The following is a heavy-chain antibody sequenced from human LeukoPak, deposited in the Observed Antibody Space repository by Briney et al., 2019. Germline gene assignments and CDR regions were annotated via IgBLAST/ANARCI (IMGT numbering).Heavy chain of an antibody. CDR1: GGTFSSYA. V-gene: IGHV1-69*01. D-gene: IGHD6-13*01. Sequence: ASVKVSCKASGGTFSSYAISWVRQAPGQGLEWMGGIIPIFGTANYAQKFQGRVTITADESRSTAYMELSSLRSEDTAVYYCARSIAAAGIGEYFQHWGQGTLVTVSS. CDR2: IIPIFGTA. J-gene: IGHJ1*01. CDR3: ARSIAAAGIGEYFQH.